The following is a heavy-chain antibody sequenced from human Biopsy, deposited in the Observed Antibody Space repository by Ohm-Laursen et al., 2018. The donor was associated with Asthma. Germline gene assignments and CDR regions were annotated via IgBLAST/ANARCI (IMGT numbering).Heavy chain of an antibody. CDR2: IIPLIGTP. D-gene: IGHD3-22*01. Sequence: AASVKVSCKASGGTFTTYSISWVRQAPGQGLVWMGGIIPLIGTPNYAQKFRGRVTITADASTNTAYMDLSSLRSEDTAVYYCASPLGDYYDSSGYYYASLGYWGLGTLVIVSS. V-gene: IGHV1-69*13. J-gene: IGHJ4*02. CDR3: ASPLGDYYDSSGYYYASLGY. CDR1: GGTFTTYS.